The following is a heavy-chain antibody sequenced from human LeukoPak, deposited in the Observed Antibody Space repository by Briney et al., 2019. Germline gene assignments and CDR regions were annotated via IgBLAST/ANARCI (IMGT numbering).Heavy chain of an antibody. Sequence: ASVKVSCKASGYTFTRYYMHWVRQAPGQGLEWMGWINPNSGGTNYAQKFQGRVTMTRDTSMSTAYMELSRLRSDDPAVYYCGRDLGVYCSSPSCSSVYWGQGTLVTVSS. D-gene: IGHD2-2*01. V-gene: IGHV1-2*02. J-gene: IGHJ4*02. CDR2: INPNSGGT. CDR1: GYTFTRYY. CDR3: GRDLGVYCSSPSCSSVY.